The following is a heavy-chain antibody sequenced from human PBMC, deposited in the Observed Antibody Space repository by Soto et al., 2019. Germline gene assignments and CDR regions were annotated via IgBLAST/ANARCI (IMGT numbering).Heavy chain of an antibody. J-gene: IGHJ6*02. Sequence: QVQLVQSGAEVKKPGSSVKVSCKASGGTFSSYAISWVRQAPGQGLEWMGGIIPIFGTANYAQKFQGRVTITADESTSTAYMELSSLRSEDTAVYYGATVDTAMVYYYYGMDVWGQGTTVTVSS. V-gene: IGHV1-69*12. CDR3: ATVDTAMVYYYYGMDV. CDR2: IIPIFGTA. D-gene: IGHD5-18*01. CDR1: GGTFSSYA.